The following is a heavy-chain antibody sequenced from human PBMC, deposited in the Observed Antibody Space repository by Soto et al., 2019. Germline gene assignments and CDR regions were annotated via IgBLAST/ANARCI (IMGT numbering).Heavy chain of an antibody. CDR2: ISSSGSTI. J-gene: IGHJ5*02. CDR3: ARGYGSGMFDP. V-gene: IGHV3-11*01. CDR1: GFTFNDYD. D-gene: IGHD3-10*01. Sequence: GGSMRLSCAASGFTFNDYDVSWIRQAPGKGLEWVSYISSSGSTIYYADSVKGRFTISRDNAKNSLYLQMNSLRAEDTAVYYCARGYGSGMFDPWGQGTLVTVSS.